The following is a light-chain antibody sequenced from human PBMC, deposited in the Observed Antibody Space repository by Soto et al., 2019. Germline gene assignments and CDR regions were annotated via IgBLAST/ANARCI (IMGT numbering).Light chain of an antibody. CDR1: QSVSSSY. CDR3: QQYGSWPRA. CDR2: GAS. V-gene: IGKV3-20*01. Sequence: IVLTLSLGTMSXXGREXATLXXRXSQSVSSSYLAWYQEKPGQAPRLLIYGASSRATGIPDRFSGSGSGTDFTLTISRLEPEDFAVYYCQQYGSWPRAFGQGTKLDIK. J-gene: IGKJ1*01.